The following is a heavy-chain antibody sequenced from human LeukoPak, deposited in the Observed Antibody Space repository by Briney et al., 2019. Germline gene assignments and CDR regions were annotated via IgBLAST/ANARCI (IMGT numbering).Heavy chain of an antibody. J-gene: IGHJ4*02. V-gene: IGHV3-23*01. Sequence: GGSLRLSCAASGFTFNSYAMSWVRQAPGKGLEWVSAISGSGGSTYYADPVKGRFTISRDNSKDTLYLQMNSLRAEDTAVYYCAKGSDTSGYDPFDCWGQGTLVTVSS. D-gene: IGHD3-22*01. CDR1: GFTFNSYA. CDR3: AKGSDTSGYDPFDC. CDR2: ISGSGGST.